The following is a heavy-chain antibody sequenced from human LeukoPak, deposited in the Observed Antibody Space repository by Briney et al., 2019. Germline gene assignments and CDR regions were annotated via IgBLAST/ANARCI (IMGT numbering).Heavy chain of an antibody. Sequence: GGSLRLSCSASGFTFSSYSMDWVRQAPGKGLEWVSSISSSSSYIYYADSVKGRFTISRDNAKHSLYLQMNSLRAEDTAVYYCASSAPSDIWGRGTMVTVSS. V-gene: IGHV3-21*01. CDR2: ISSSSSYI. CDR3: ASSAPSDI. J-gene: IGHJ3*02. CDR1: GFTFSSYS.